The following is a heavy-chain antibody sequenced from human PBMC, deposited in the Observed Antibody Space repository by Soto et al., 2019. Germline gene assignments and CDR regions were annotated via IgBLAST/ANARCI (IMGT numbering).Heavy chain of an antibody. CDR3: ARRGAGVAGGGYY. J-gene: IGHJ4*02. D-gene: IGHD6-19*01. V-gene: IGHV4-4*02. Sequence: QVQLQESGPGLVKPSGTLSLTCAVSSGSISSSNWWSWVRQPPGKGLEWIGEIYHSGSTNYNPSLKSRVTVSVDKSKNQFSLRLSSVTAAATAVYYCARRGAGVAGGGYYWGQGTLVTVSS. CDR2: IYHSGST. CDR1: SGSISSSNW.